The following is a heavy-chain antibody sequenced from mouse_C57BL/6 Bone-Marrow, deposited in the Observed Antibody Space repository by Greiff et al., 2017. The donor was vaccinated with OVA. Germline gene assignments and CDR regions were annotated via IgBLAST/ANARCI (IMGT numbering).Heavy chain of an antibody. V-gene: IGHV1-69*01. CDR2: IDPSDSYT. CDR3: ARKGDY. J-gene: IGHJ4*01. Sequence: QVQLQQSGAELVMPGASVKLSCKASGYTFTSYWMHWVKQRPGQGLEWIGEIDPSDSYTNYNQKFKGKSTLTVDKSSSTAYMQLSSLTSEDSAVYYCARKGDYWGQGTSVTVSS. CDR1: GYTFTSYW.